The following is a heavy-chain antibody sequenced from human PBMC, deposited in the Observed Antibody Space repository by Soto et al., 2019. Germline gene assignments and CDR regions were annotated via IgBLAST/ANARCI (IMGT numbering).Heavy chain of an antibody. CDR1: GRSFRGYC. D-gene: IGHD3-16*01. Sequence: SETLSLTCAVYGRSFRGYCCGWIRPPPGKGLEWIGEINHSGSTNYNPPLKSRVTISVDTSKNQFSLKLSSVTAADTAVYYCARGTRIWGSYLSIGLNSRGQGTLVS. J-gene: IGHJ5*01. CDR2: INHSGST. CDR3: ARGTRIWGSYLSIGLNS. V-gene: IGHV4-34*01.